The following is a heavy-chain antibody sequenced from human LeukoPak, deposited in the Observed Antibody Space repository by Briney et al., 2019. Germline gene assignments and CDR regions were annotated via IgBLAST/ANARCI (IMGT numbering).Heavy chain of an antibody. CDR3: ARSPLSSSAFDI. D-gene: IGHD2/OR15-2a*01. CDR2: IIPIFGTA. V-gene: IGHV1-69*05. J-gene: IGHJ3*02. CDR1: GGTFSSYA. Sequence: ASVTVSCKASGGTFSSYAISWVRQAPGQGLEWMGGIIPIFGTANYAQNFQGRVTITTDESTSTAYMELSSLRSKDTAVYYCARSPLSSSAFDIWGQGTMVTVSS.